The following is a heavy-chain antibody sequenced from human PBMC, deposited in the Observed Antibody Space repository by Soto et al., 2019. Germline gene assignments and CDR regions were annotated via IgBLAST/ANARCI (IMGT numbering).Heavy chain of an antibody. CDR3: AKDAVSGDGVWLLDS. CDR1: GFTFRNYA. CDR2: LLRSGSTT. J-gene: IGHJ5*02. Sequence: GGSLRLPCAASGFTFRNYAMTWARQAPGKGLEWVSSLLRSGSTTYYANSVKGRFTISSDTSANSLFLQMDSLRAEDTAVYYCAKDAVSGDGVWLLDSWGQGTVVTVSS. V-gene: IGHV3-23*01. D-gene: IGHD4-17*01.